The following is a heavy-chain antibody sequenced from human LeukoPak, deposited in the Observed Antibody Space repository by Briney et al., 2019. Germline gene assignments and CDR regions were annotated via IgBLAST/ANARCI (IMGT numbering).Heavy chain of an antibody. J-gene: IGHJ6*03. CDR1: GFTFSSYS. D-gene: IGHD2-2*01. Sequence: GGSLRLSCAASGFTFSSYSMNWVRQAPGKGLEWVSSISSSSSYIYYADSVKGRFTISRDNAKNSLYLQMNSLRAEDTAVYYYARPKDYCSSTSCYSYYYYYMDVWGKGTTVTVSS. V-gene: IGHV3-21*01. CDR3: ARPKDYCSSTSCYSYYYYYMDV. CDR2: ISSSSSYI.